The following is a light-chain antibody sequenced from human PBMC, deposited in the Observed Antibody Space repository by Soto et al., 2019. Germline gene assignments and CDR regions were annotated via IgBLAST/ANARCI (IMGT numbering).Light chain of an antibody. CDR2: EVN. CDR3: SPYTCNITRT. V-gene: IGLV2-14*03. J-gene: IGLJ1*01. Sequence: QSVLTQPASVSGSPGQSITISFTGTSSDVGGYKYVSWYQQHPGKAPKLIIYEVNNRPSGISNRFSGSKSGNTASLTISGLQVEDEAGYYCSPYTCNITRTFGTGTKVTV. CDR1: SSDVGGYKY.